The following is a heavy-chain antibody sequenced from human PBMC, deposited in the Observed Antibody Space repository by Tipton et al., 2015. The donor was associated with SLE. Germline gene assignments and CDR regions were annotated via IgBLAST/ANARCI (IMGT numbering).Heavy chain of an antibody. D-gene: IGHD6-19*01. J-gene: IGHJ4*02. Sequence: TLSLTCAVYGASFSGYYWGWIRQPPGRGLEWIGSIYYGGSTYYNPSLESRVTISVDTSKNQFSLKVSSVTAADTAVYYCARDLSSSGISDYWGQGTLVTVSS. CDR1: GASFSGYY. CDR2: IYYGGST. V-gene: IGHV4-39*07. CDR3: ARDLSSSGISDY.